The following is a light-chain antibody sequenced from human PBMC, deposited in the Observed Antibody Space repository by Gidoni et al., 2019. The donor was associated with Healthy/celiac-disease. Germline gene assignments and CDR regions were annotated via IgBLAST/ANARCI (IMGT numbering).Light chain of an antibody. V-gene: IGKV1-39*01. Sequence: DIQFSQSPSSLSPSVGDRVTITCRASQSISSYLNWYQQKPGKAPKLLIYAASSLQSGVPSRFSGSGSGTDFTLTISSLQPEDFATYYCQQSYSTLTFGGGTKVEIK. CDR1: QSISSY. J-gene: IGKJ4*01. CDR2: AAS. CDR3: QQSYSTLT.